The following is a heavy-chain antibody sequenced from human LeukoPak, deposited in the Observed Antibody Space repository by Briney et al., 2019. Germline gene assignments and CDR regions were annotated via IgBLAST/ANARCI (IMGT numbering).Heavy chain of an antibody. V-gene: IGHV3-49*05. CDR2: IRSKAYGGTT. J-gene: IGHJ6*02. D-gene: IGHD2-2*01. CDR1: GFTFSDYY. Sequence: KPGGSLRLSCAASGFTFSDYYMSWIRQAPGKGLEWVGFIRSKAYGGTTEYAASVKGRFTISRDDSKSIAYLQMNSLKTEDTAVYYCTTRYCSSTSCYYYYYGMDVWGQGTTVTVSS. CDR3: TTRYCSSTSCYYYYYGMDV.